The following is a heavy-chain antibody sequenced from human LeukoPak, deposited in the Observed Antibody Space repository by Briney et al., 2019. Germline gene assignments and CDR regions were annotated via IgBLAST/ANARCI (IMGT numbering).Heavy chain of an antibody. J-gene: IGHJ6*03. V-gene: IGHV1-69*05. Sequence: SVKVSCKASGYTFTGYYMHWVRQAPGQGLEWMGGIIPIFGTANYAQKFQGRVTITTDESTSTAYMELSSLRSEDTAVYYCARVGSSWYNYYYYMDVWGKGTTVTVSS. CDR3: ARVGSSWYNYYYYMDV. CDR1: GYTFTGYY. CDR2: IIPIFGTA. D-gene: IGHD6-13*01.